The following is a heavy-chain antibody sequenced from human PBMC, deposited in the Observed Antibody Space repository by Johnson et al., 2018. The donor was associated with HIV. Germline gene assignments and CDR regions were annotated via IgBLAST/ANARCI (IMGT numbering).Heavy chain of an antibody. J-gene: IGHJ3*02. Sequence: QLVESGGGLVQPGRSLRLSCAASGFTFDDYAIHWVRQPPGKGLECVSRTNSDGITTYADSVKGRLTISSDKAKNTLHLQMNSLRVEDTALYYCAREWGVITFGGVIPRNAFDILGQGTMVTVSS. CDR3: AREWGVITFGGVIPRNAFDI. CDR1: GFTFDDYA. V-gene: IGHV3-9*01. D-gene: IGHD3-16*01. CDR2: TNSDGIT.